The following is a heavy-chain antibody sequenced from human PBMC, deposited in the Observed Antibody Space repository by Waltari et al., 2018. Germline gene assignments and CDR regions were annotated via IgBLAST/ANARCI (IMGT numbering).Heavy chain of an antibody. CDR3: AKGWEMSGGPEY. CDR2: IYSGGST. V-gene: IGHV3-23*03. D-gene: IGHD3-3*01. Sequence: EVQLLESGGGLVQPGGSLRLSCAASGFTFSSYAMSWVRQAPGKGLEWVSVIYSGGSTYYADSGKGLFTISRDNSNNTLYLQMNSLRAEDTAVYYCAKGWEMSGGPEYWGQGTLVTVSS. CDR1: GFTFSSYA. J-gene: IGHJ4*02.